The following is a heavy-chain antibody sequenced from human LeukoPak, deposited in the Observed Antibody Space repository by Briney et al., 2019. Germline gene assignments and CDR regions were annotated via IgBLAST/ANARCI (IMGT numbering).Heavy chain of an antibody. V-gene: IGHV3-30-3*01. CDR3: ARAPGLGSGSAFDS. D-gene: IGHD3-10*01. J-gene: IGHJ4*02. Sequence: GGSLRLSCAASGFTFSSFAMHWVRQAPGKGLEWVAVISYDGSNKYYADSVKGRFTISRDNAKNTQYLRMNSLRPEDTAVYYCARAPGLGSGSAFDSWGQGTLVTVSS. CDR1: GFTFSSFA. CDR2: ISYDGSNK.